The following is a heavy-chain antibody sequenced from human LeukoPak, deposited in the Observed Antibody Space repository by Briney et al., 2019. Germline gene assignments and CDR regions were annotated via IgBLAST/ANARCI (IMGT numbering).Heavy chain of an antibody. J-gene: IGHJ5*02. CDR3: ARDQWFGESSNWFDP. CDR1: GYTFTGYF. V-gene: IGHV1-2*02. CDR2: NNPKSGGT. Sequence: GASVKVSCKVSGYTFTGYFMHWVRQAPGQGLEWMGWNNPKSGGTDYAQKFQGRVTMTRDTSISTAYMELSRLRSDDTAVYYCARDQWFGESSNWFDPWGQGTLVTVSS. D-gene: IGHD3-10*01.